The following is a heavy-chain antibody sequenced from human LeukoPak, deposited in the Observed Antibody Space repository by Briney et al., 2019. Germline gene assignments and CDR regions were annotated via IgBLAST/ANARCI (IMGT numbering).Heavy chain of an antibody. CDR1: GDSISTYY. CDR3: ARLAGSSGWLGHLTRGYYYYYMDV. V-gene: IGHV4-59*12. Sequence: SETLSLTCTVSGDSISTYYWSWIRQPPGKGLEWIGYIYYRVTSDYNPSLKSRVTMSVDTSKNQFSLKLSSVTAADTAVYYCARLAGSSGWLGHLTRGYYYYYMDVWGKGTTVTISS. D-gene: IGHD6-19*01. J-gene: IGHJ6*03. CDR2: IYYRVTS.